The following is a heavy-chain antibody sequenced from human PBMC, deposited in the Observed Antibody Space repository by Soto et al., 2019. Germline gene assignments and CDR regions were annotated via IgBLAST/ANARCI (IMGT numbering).Heavy chain of an antibody. Sequence: QVQLQESGPGLVKPSQTLSLTCTVSGGSISSGGYYWSWLRQHPGKGLESIGYIYYSGSTYYNPSLQSRVTLSVNTSKNQCSLKLSSVTAADTAVYYCARNGGYAISMGFDPWGQGTLVTVSS. CDR3: ARNGGYAISMGFDP. D-gene: IGHD2-8*01. CDR1: GGSISSGGYY. CDR2: IYYSGST. J-gene: IGHJ5*02. V-gene: IGHV4-31*03.